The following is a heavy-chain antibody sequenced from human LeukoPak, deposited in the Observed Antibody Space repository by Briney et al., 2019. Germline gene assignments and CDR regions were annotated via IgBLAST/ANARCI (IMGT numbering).Heavy chain of an antibody. Sequence: SGGSLRLSCAASGFTFSSYSMNWVRQAPGKGLEWVSSISSSSSYIYYADSVKGRFTISRDNAKNSLYLQMNSLRAEDTAVYYCARGVSGYEGYWGQGTLVTVSS. V-gene: IGHV3-21*01. CDR3: ARGVSGYEGY. CDR2: ISSSSSYI. CDR1: GFTFSSYS. D-gene: IGHD5-12*01. J-gene: IGHJ4*02.